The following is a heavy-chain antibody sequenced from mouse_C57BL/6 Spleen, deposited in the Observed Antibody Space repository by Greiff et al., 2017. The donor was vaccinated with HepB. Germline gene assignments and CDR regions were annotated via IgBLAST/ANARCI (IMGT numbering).Heavy chain of an antibody. Sequence: EVMLVESGGGLVKPGGSLKLSCAASGFTFSSYAMSWVRQTPEKRLEWVATISDGGSYTYYPDNVKGRFTISRDNAKNNLYLQMSHLKSEDTAMYYCARGGLYGNFFAYWGQGTLVTVSA. CDR1: GFTFSSYA. J-gene: IGHJ3*01. D-gene: IGHD2-1*01. CDR2: ISDGGSYT. V-gene: IGHV5-4*03. CDR3: ARGGLYGNFFAY.